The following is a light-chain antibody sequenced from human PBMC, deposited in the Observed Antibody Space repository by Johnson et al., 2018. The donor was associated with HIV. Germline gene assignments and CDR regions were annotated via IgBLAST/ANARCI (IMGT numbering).Light chain of an antibody. CDR1: SSKIGNNY. CDR3: GTWDSSLSAGV. Sequence: SLLTQPPSVSAAPGQKVTISCSGISSKIGNNYVSWYQHLPGAAPKLLIYDNNKRPSGIPDRFSGSKSGTSATLGITGLQTVDEADYYCGTWDSSLSAGVFGTGTWVTVL. J-gene: IGLJ1*01. V-gene: IGLV1-51*01. CDR2: DNN.